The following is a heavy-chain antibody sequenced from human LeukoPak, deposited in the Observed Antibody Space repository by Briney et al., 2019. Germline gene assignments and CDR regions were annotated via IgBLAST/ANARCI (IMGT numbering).Heavy chain of an antibody. Sequence: PGGSLRLSCAASGFTFGIYAMSWVRQAPGQGLDWVSAISARDGSTYYADSVKGRFTISRDNSKNTLYLQMNSLRAEDTAVYYCAKERSGSYFTFDYWGQGTLVTVSS. CDR2: ISARDGST. CDR1: GFTFGIYA. CDR3: AKERSGSYFTFDY. D-gene: IGHD1-26*01. V-gene: IGHV3-23*01. J-gene: IGHJ4*02.